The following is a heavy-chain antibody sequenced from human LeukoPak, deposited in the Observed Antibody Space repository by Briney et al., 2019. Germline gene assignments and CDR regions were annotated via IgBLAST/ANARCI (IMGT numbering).Heavy chain of an antibody. D-gene: IGHD3-16*02. CDR3: ARGLITFGGVIVIQGAYFDY. CDR1: GGSVSSGSYY. Sequence: SETLSLTCTVSGGSVSSGSYYWSWIRQPPGKGLEWIGYIYYSGSTNYNPSLKSRVTISVDTSKNQFSLKLSSVTAADTAVYYCARGLITFGGVIVIQGAYFDYWGQGTLVTVSS. CDR2: IYYSGST. J-gene: IGHJ4*02. V-gene: IGHV4-61*01.